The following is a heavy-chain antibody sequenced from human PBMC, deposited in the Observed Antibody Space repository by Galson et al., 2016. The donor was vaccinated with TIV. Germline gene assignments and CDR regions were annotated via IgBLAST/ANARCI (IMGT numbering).Heavy chain of an antibody. J-gene: IGHJ3*01. D-gene: IGHD1-26*01. Sequence: SLRLSCATSGFTLPNYGMTWVRQAPGNGLEWVAVIWYDGTNSHYADSVKGRFTISKDNSENTLNLQMNTLRAEDTAVYYCARTGANTLYSGGYGDDDGFDFWGQGTMVTVSS. CDR3: ARTGANTLYSGGYGDDDGFDF. V-gene: IGHV3-33*01. CDR2: IWYDGTNS. CDR1: GFTLPNYG.